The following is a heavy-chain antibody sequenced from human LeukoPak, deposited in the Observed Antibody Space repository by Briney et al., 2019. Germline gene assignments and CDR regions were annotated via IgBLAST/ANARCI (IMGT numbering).Heavy chain of an antibody. J-gene: IGHJ3*02. CDR2: IYHSGST. Sequence: PSETLSLTCAVSGGSISSGGYSWSWIRRPPGKGLEWIGYIYHSGSTHYNPSLKSRVTISVDTSKNQFSLKLSSVTAADTAFYFCARGCGGDCKAFDIWGQGTMVTVSS. CDR1: GGSISSGGYS. CDR3: ARGCGGDCKAFDI. V-gene: IGHV4-30-2*01. D-gene: IGHD2-21*02.